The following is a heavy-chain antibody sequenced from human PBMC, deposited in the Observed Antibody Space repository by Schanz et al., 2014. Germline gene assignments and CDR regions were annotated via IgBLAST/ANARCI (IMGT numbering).Heavy chain of an antibody. J-gene: IGHJ4*02. V-gene: IGHV1-69*08. D-gene: IGHD6-13*01. CDR2: IIPIHGIV. CDR3: ARDSGSSSWYPSDY. Sequence: QVQLVQSGAEVKKPGSSMKVSCKASGGTFNSYTINWVRQAPGQGLEWMGRIIPIHGIVNYAQRFQDRVRITADKSTSTAYMELRSLRSDDTAVYYCARDSGSSSWYPSDYWGQGTLVTVSS. CDR1: GGTFNSYT.